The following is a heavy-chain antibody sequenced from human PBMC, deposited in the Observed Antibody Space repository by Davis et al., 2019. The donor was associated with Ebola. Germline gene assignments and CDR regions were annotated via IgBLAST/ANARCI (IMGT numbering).Heavy chain of an antibody. V-gene: IGHV1-69*06. J-gene: IGHJ6*02. CDR2: IIPIFGTA. CDR3: ALNDRDIVVVVAATHYYYGMDV. Sequence: SVKVSCKASGYTFTGYYMHWVRQAPGQGLEWMGGIIPIFGTANYAQKFQGRVTITADKSTSTAYMELSSLRSEDTAVYYCALNDRDIVVVVAATHYYYGMDVWGQGTTVTVSS. D-gene: IGHD2-15*01. CDR1: GYTFTGYY.